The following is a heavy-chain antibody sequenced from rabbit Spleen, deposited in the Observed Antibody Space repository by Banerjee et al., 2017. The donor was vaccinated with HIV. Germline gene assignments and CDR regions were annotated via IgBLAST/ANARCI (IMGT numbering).Heavy chain of an antibody. Sequence: QSLEESGGDLVKPGASLTLTCTASGFSFSSGYYMCWVRQAPGKGLEWIGCIAIGSVRTYYASWAKGRFTISKTSSTTVTLQMTSLTAADTATYFCVRDQAGYAGYGPYYFNLWGQGTLVTVS. CDR1: GFSFSSGYY. CDR3: VRDQAGYAGYGPYYFNL. D-gene: IGHD7-1*01. J-gene: IGHJ4*01. CDR2: IAIGSVRT. V-gene: IGHV1S40*01.